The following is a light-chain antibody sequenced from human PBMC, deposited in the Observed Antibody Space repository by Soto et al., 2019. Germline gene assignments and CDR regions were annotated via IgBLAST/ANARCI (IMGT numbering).Light chain of an antibody. CDR1: QSISSW. J-gene: IGKJ4*01. V-gene: IGKV1-5*01. CDR3: QQYNSYSPLT. Sequence: DSQMTQSLSTPSASVGDRVTITCRASQSISSWLAWYQQKPGKAPKLLIYDASSLESGVPSRFSGSGSGTEFTLTVSSLQPDDFATYYCQQYNSYSPLTFGGGTKVEIK. CDR2: DAS.